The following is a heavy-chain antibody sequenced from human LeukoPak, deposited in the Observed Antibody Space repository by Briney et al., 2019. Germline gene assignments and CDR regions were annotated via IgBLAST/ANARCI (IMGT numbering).Heavy chain of an antibody. V-gene: IGHV3-74*01. J-gene: IGHJ5*01. CDR3: ARVLTYFDL. CDR2: ITHEGGDA. Sequence: PGGSLRLSCAGSGFTFSAHWMHWVRQGPGKGLVWVARITHEGGDANYADSVKGRFTISRDNANKVLYLEMNSLTVDDTGVYYCARVLTYFDLWGQGTLVTVSS. CDR1: GFTFSAHW.